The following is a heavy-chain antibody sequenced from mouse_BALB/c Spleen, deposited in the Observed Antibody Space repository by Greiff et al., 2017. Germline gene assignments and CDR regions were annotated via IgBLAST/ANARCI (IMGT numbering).Heavy chain of an antibody. D-gene: IGHD2-14*01. CDR2: IHYSGST. CDR1: GYSITSGYS. CDR3: ARWEVRSYWYFDV. Sequence: DVKLQESGPDLVKPSQSLSLTCTVTGYSITSGYSWHWIRQFPGNKLEWMGYIHYSGSTNYNPSLKSRISITRDTSKNQFFLQLNSVTTEDTATYYCARWEVRSYWYFDVWGAGTTVTVSS. J-gene: IGHJ1*01. V-gene: IGHV3-1*02.